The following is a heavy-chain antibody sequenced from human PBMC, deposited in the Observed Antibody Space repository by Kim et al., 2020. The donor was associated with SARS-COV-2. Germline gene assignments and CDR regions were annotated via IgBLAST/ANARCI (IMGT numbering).Heavy chain of an antibody. CDR2: IKADGSEK. CDR3: VGGGGGAY. CDR1: EFTFSNYW. V-gene: IGHV3-7*03. Sequence: GGSLRLSCAVSEFTFSNYWMSWVRQAPGKGLEWVATIKADGSEKFYVDSVKGRFTISRDNAKNSLSLQMNSLRAEDTALYYCVGGGGGAYWGQGTLVSVSS. D-gene: IGHD2-15*01. J-gene: IGHJ4*02.